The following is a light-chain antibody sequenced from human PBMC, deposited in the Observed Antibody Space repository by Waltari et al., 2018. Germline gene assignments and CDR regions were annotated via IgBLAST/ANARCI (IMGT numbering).Light chain of an antibody. CDR3: SSHTTAKTYV. J-gene: IGLJ1*01. CDR1: RSYVGAYTF. V-gene: IGLV2-14*03. Sequence: QSALTQPASVSGSLGQSITISCPGTRSYVGAYTFVPWYQQQPGRAPRVIIFDVNDRPSGVSRRFSASKSGNTASLTISGLQAEDEADYYCSSHTTAKTYVFGTGTRVTVL. CDR2: DVN.